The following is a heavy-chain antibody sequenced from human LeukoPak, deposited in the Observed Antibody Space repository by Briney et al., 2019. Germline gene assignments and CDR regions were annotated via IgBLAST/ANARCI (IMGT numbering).Heavy chain of an antibody. CDR3: ARGDSSSWSEFDY. CDR2: IYFSGST. D-gene: IGHD6-13*01. V-gene: IGHV4-59*01. Sequence: SETLSLTCTVSGGSISSYYWSWIRQPPGKGLEWIGYIYFSGSTNYNPSLKSRVTISVDTSKNQFSLNLTSATAADTAVYYCARGDSSSWSEFDYWGQGALVTVSS. J-gene: IGHJ4*02. CDR1: GGSISSYY.